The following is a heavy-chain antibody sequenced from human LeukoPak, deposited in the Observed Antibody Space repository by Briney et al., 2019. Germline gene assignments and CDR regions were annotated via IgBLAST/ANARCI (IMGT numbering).Heavy chain of an antibody. D-gene: IGHD2-15*01. CDR2: TSAGGEDK. Sequence: GGSLRLSCAASGFVFSNLGMTWVRQAPGKGLEWVSTTSAGGEDKHYADSVKGRFTISRDNSKNTRYLQMNTLRAEDTALYYCAKDVGFCSGDSCSFFDYWGQGDLVTVSS. CDR1: GFVFSNLG. CDR3: AKDVGFCSGDSCSFFDY. J-gene: IGHJ4*02. V-gene: IGHV3-23*01.